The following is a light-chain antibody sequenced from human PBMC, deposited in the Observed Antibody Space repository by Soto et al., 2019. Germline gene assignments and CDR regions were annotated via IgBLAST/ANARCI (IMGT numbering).Light chain of an antibody. CDR2: YAS. V-gene: IGKV3-11*01. J-gene: IGKJ1*01. CDR1: QSITNY. Sequence: EIVLTQSPATLSLFPGERATLSCRASQSITNYLPWFQLRPGHAPRLLIYYASNRATGIPARFSGSGSGTDFTLTISSLEPEDFAVYYCQHRNNWPRTFGQGTKVEIK. CDR3: QHRNNWPRT.